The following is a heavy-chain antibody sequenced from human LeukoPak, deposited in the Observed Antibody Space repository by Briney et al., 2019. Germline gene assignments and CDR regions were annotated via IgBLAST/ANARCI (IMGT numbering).Heavy chain of an antibody. V-gene: IGHV3-21*01. Sequence: GGSLRLSCAASGLTLSIYSINWVRQAPGKGLEWVSSISSSSSYIYYADSVEGRFAISRDNAKNSLYLQMNSLRAEDTAVYYWARAPGDTAMGDYWGQGTLVTVSS. CDR2: ISSSSSYI. D-gene: IGHD5-18*01. J-gene: IGHJ4*02. CDR1: GLTLSIYS. CDR3: ARAPGDTAMGDY.